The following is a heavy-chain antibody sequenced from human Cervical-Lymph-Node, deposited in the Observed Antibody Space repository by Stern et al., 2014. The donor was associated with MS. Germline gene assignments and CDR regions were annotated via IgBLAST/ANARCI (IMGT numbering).Heavy chain of an antibody. CDR1: GFTFSSYG. CDR3: AKVYYYDSSGYYFDY. Sequence: VQLVQSGGGVVQPGRSLRLSCAASGFTFSSYGMHWVRQAPGKGLECVAVISYDGSNKYYADSVKGRFTISRDNSKNTLYLQMNSLRAEDTAVYYCAKVYYYDSSGYYFDYWGQGTLVTVSS. J-gene: IGHJ4*02. CDR2: ISYDGSNK. V-gene: IGHV3-30*18. D-gene: IGHD3-22*01.